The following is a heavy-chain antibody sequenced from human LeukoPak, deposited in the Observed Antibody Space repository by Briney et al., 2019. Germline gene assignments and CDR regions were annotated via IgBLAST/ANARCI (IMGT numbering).Heavy chain of an antibody. CDR3: ARAPWKGYYYDSSGYYI. Sequence: GRSLRLSCAASGFTFSSYGMHWVRQAPGKGLEWVAVIWYDGSNKYYADSVKGRFTISRDNSKNTLYLQMNSLRAEDTAVYYCARAPWKGYYYDSSGYYIWGQGTLVTVSS. V-gene: IGHV3-33*01. CDR2: IWYDGSNK. J-gene: IGHJ4*02. CDR1: GFTFSSYG. D-gene: IGHD3-22*01.